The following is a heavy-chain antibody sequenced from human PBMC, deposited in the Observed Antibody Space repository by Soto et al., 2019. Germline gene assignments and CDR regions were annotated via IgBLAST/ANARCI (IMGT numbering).Heavy chain of an antibody. CDR1: GGTFSSYA. V-gene: IGHV1-69*05. Sequence: QVQLVQSGAEVKKPGSSVKVSCKASGGTFSSYAISWVRQAPGQGLEWMGGIIPIFGTANYAQKFQGRVTITXXEXTXXAYMELSSLRSEDTAVYYCARAVWDYGDLANGMDVWGQGTTVTVSS. CDR3: ARAVWDYGDLANGMDV. J-gene: IGHJ6*02. D-gene: IGHD4-17*01. CDR2: IIPIFGTA.